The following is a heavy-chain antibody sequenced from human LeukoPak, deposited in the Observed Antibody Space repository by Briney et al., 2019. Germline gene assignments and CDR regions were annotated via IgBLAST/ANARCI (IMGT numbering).Heavy chain of an antibody. Sequence: GASVRVSCKASGYTFTSYAMHWVRQAPGQRLEWMGWINAGNGNTKYSHKFQGRVTITRDTSASTAYMELSSLRSEDTAVYYCARGPSYSGSYVRWFDPWSQGTLVTVSS. D-gene: IGHD3-10*01. V-gene: IGHV1-3*01. CDR3: ARGPSYSGSYVRWFDP. CDR1: GYTFTSYA. J-gene: IGHJ5*02. CDR2: INAGNGNT.